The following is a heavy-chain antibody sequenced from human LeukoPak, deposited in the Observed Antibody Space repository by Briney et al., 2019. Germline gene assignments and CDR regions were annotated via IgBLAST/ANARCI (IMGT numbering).Heavy chain of an antibody. D-gene: IGHD3-10*01. Sequence: GGSLRLSCAASGFTFDDYAMHWVRQAPGKGLEWVSLISWDGGSTYYADSVKGRFTISRDNSKNSLYLQMNSLRAEDTALYYCAKDRDYGSGSYVVDYWGQGTLVTVSS. V-gene: IGHV3-43D*03. J-gene: IGHJ4*02. CDR1: GFTFDDYA. CDR3: AKDRDYGSGSYVVDY. CDR2: ISWDGGST.